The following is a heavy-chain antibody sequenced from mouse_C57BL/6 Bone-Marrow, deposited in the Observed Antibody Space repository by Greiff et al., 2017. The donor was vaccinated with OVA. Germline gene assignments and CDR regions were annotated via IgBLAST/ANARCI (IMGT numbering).Heavy chain of an antibody. D-gene: IGHD2-3*01. Sequence: EVKVVESGGGLVKPGGSLKLSCAASGFTFSDYGMHWVRQAPEKGLEWVAYISSGSSTIYYADTVKGRFTISRANAKHTLFLQMTSLRSEDTAMYYCATRWLLRGNAMDYWGQGTSVTVSS. V-gene: IGHV5-17*01. J-gene: IGHJ4*01. CDR3: ATRWLLRGNAMDY. CDR2: ISSGSSTI. CDR1: GFTFSDYG.